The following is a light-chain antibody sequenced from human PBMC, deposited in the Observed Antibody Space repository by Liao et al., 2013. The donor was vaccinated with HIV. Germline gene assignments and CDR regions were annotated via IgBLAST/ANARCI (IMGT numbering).Light chain of an antibody. CDR2: QDN. CDR3: QAWDRNTAI. Sequence: SYELTQAPSVSVSPGQTATITCSGDKLGDKYVCWYQQKPGQSPLLVIYQDNKRPPGIPERFSGSNSGNTATLTISGTQPMDEADYYCQAWDRNTAIFGGGTKLTVL. J-gene: IGLJ2*01. CDR1: KLGDKY. V-gene: IGLV3-1*01.